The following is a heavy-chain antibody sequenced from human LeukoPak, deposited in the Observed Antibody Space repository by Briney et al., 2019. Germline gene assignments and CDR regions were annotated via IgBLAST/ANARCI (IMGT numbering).Heavy chain of an antibody. D-gene: IGHD2-2*01. Sequence: GGSLRLSCAASGFNVSSKYISWVRQAPGKGLVWVSRINSDGSSTTYADSVKGRFTISRDNAKNTLYLQMNSLRAEDTAVYHCARGSQRGAAANYFGMDVWGQGTTVTVSS. V-gene: IGHV3-74*01. J-gene: IGHJ6*02. CDR2: INSDGSST. CDR1: GFNVSSKY. CDR3: ARGSQRGAAANYFGMDV.